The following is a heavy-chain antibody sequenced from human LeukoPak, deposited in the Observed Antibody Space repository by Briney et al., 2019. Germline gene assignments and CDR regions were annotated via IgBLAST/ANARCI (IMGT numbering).Heavy chain of an antibody. Sequence: PSETLSLTCTVSGGSISSGDYYWSWIRQPPGKGLEWIGYIYYSGSTYYNPSLKSRVTISVDTSKNQFSLKLSSVTAADTAVYYCASPGEDCSSTSCYNYYYGMDVWGQGTTVTVSS. D-gene: IGHD2-2*02. CDR1: GGSISSGDYY. J-gene: IGHJ6*02. CDR3: ASPGEDCSSTSCYNYYYGMDV. V-gene: IGHV4-30-4*01. CDR2: IYYSGST.